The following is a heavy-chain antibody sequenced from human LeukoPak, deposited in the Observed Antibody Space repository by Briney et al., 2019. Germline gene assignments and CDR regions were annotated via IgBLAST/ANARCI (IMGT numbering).Heavy chain of an antibody. J-gene: IGHJ6*03. V-gene: IGHV3-7*01. CDR3: ARVVPAVTSPYYYYMDV. D-gene: IGHD2-2*01. CDR2: IKQDGSEK. Sequence: GGSLRLSCAASGFTFSSYWMSWVRQAPGKGLEWAANIKQDGSEKYYVDSVKGRFTISRDNAKNSLYLQMNSLRAEDTAVYYCARVVPAVTSPYYYYMDVWGKGTTVTVSS. CDR1: GFTFSSYW.